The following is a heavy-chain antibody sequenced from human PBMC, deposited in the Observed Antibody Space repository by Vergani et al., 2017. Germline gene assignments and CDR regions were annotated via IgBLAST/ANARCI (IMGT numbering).Heavy chain of an antibody. J-gene: IGHJ4*02. V-gene: IGHV4-31*03. CDR2: IFYSGST. CDR3: ARLTPDYDFWSGYYDY. D-gene: IGHD3-3*01. Sequence: QVQLQQWGAGLLKPSETLSLTCTVSGGSISSGGYYWSWIRQHPGKGLEWIGYIFYSGSTYYKPSLKSRLTISVDTSKNHFSLKLSSVTAADTAVYYCARLTPDYDFWSGYYDYWGQGTLVTVSS. CDR1: GGSISSGGYY.